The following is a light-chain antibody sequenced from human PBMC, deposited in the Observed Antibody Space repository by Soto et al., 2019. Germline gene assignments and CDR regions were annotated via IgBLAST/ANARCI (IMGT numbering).Light chain of an antibody. Sequence: AIRMTQSPSSFSASTGDRVTITCRASQGISSYLAWYQQKPGKAPKLLIYAASTLQSGVPSRFSGSGSATDFTLTISCLQSEDFATYYCQQYYSYPSTFGQGTKVEIK. J-gene: IGKJ1*01. V-gene: IGKV1-8*01. CDR3: QQYYSYPST. CDR1: QGISSY. CDR2: AAS.